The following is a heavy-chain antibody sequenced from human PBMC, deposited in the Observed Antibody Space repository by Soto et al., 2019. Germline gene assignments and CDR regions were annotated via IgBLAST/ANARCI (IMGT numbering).Heavy chain of an antibody. D-gene: IGHD4-17*01. CDR1: GFTFSSYA. V-gene: IGHV3-23*01. CDR2: ISGSGGST. CDR3: ARVTTVTPLPDY. J-gene: IGHJ4*02. Sequence: GGSLRLSCAASGFTFSSYAMSWVRQAPGKGLEWVSAISGSGGSTYYADSVKGRFTISRDNSKNTLYLQMNSLRAEDTAVYYCARVTTVTPLPDYWGQGTLVTVSS.